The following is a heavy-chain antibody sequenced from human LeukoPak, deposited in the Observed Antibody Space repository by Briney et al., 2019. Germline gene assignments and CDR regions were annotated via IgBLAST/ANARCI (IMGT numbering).Heavy chain of an antibody. V-gene: IGHV1-2*04. J-gene: IGHJ5*02. CDR1: GYTFTGYY. Sequence: ASVKVSCTASGYTFTGYYMHWVRQAPGQGLEWMGWINPNSGGTNYAQKFQGWVTMTRDTSISTAYMELSRLRSDDTAVYYCAREYGSGSARFDPWGQGTLVTVSS. CDR3: AREYGSGSARFDP. D-gene: IGHD3-10*01. CDR2: INPNSGGT.